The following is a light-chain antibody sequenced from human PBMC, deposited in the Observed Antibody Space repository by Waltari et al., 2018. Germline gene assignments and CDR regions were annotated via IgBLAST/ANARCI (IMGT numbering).Light chain of an antibody. CDR3: QQRSDWPRT. CDR2: SAA. Sequence: EIVLTQSPATLSLSPGERATLSCRASQGVSSYLAWSQQRPGQAPRLLIYSAANRATGIPARFSGSGSGTDFTLTISSLEPEDFAVYYCQQRSDWPRTFGQGTKVEIK. V-gene: IGKV3-11*01. J-gene: IGKJ1*01. CDR1: QGVSSY.